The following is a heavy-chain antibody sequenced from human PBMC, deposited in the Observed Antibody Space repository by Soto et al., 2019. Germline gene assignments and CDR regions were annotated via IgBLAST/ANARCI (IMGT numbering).Heavy chain of an antibody. CDR1: GYTFTTYG. D-gene: IGHD3-22*01. CDR3: ARRPTDDYVNSGNSFWDQ. V-gene: IGHV1-18*01. CDR2: IRTYNGNT. J-gene: IGHJ4*02. Sequence: QVQLVQSGAEVKKPGASMKVSCKASGYTFTTYGMSWVRQAPGQGLDWMGWIRTYNGNTKYAESLQGRVSMSTDTTTSTAYMELQSLTSDGTAVYYCARRPTDDYVNSGNSFWDQWGQGTLVTVSS.